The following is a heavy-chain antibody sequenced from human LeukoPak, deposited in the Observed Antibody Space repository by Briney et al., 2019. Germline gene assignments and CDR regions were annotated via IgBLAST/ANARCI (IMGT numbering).Heavy chain of an antibody. CDR3: AKVLRGAGAGREYYFNY. D-gene: IGHD6-19*01. Sequence: GGSLRLSCAASGFTFSSYAMSWVRQAPGKGLEWVSAISGSGGSTYYADSVKGRFTISRDNSKNTLYLQMNSLRAEDTAVYYCAKVLRGAGAGREYYFNYGARGPLVPVST. V-gene: IGHV3-23*01. CDR1: GFTFSSYA. CDR2: ISGSGGST. J-gene: IGHJ4*02.